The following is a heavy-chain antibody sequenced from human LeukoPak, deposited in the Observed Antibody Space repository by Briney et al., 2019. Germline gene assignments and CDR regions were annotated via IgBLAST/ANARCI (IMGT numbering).Heavy chain of an antibody. CDR3: ARDHNVVVTAIGGLDY. V-gene: IGHV3-30-3*01. Sequence: GRSLRLSCAASGFTFSSYAMHWVRQAPGKGLEWVAVISYDGSNKYYADSVKGRFTISGDNSKNTLYLQMNSLRAEDTAVYYCARDHNVVVTAIGGLDYWGQGTLVTVSS. CDR2: ISYDGSNK. CDR1: GFTFSSYA. D-gene: IGHD2-21*02. J-gene: IGHJ4*02.